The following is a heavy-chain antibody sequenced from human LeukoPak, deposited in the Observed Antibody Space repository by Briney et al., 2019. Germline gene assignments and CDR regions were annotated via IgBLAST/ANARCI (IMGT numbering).Heavy chain of an antibody. CDR3: ARKVADYGGYYYYHYMDV. CDR1: GGSISSSSYY. CDR2: IYYSGST. V-gene: IGHV4-39*07. J-gene: IGHJ6*03. D-gene: IGHD4-23*01. Sequence: SETLSLTCTVSGGSISSSSYYWGWIRQPPGKGLEWIGSIYYSGSTYYNPSLKSRVAMSVDTSKNQFSLKLSSVTAADTAMYYCARKVADYGGYYYYHYMDVWGKGTTVTISS.